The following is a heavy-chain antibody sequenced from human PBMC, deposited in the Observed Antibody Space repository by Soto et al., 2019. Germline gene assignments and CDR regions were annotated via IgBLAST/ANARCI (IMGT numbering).Heavy chain of an antibody. D-gene: IGHD3-22*01. V-gene: IGHV3-33*01. Sequence: QVQLVESGGGVVQPGRSLRLSCAASGFTFSSYGMHWVRQAPGKGLEWVAVIWYDGSNKYYADSVKGRFTISRDNSKNTVYLQMNSLRAEDTAVYYCARGYYDSSGPPDGMDVWGQGTTVTVSS. CDR1: GFTFSSYG. CDR2: IWYDGSNK. CDR3: ARGYYDSSGPPDGMDV. J-gene: IGHJ6*02.